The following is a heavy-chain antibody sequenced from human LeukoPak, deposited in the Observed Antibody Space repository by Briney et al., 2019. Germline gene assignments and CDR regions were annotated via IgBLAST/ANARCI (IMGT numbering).Heavy chain of an antibody. CDR1: GGSISSSSYY. V-gene: IGHV4-39*07. Sequence: PSETLSLTCTVSGGSISSSSYYWGWIRQPPGKGLEWIGNIDYSGSTFQYPSLKSRVTISTDTSKNQFSLELSSVTAADTAVYYCARGGPAAHDYWGQGTLVTVSS. CDR3: ARGGPAAHDY. CDR2: IDYSGST. J-gene: IGHJ4*02. D-gene: IGHD2-2*01.